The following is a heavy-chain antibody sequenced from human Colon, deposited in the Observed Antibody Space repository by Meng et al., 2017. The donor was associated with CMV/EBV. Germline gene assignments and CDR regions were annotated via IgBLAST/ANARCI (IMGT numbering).Heavy chain of an antibody. J-gene: IGHJ4*02. Sequence: CKDSGYTFTGYYMHWVRQAPGQGLEWMGWINPNSGGTNYAQKFQGRVTMTRDTSISTAYMELSRLRSDDTAVYYCAREGEMATPFDYWGQGTLVTVSS. D-gene: IGHD5-24*01. CDR3: AREGEMATPFDY. CDR2: INPNSGGT. V-gene: IGHV1-2*02. CDR1: GYTFTGYY.